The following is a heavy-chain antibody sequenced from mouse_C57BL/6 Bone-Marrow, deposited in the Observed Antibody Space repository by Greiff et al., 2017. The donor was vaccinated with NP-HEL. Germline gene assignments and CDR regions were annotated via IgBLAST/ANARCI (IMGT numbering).Heavy chain of an antibody. CDR1: GYSITSDY. CDR3: ARGRWLLPYYIDY. Sequence: EVKLVESGPGLAKPSQTLSLTCSVSGYSITSDYWNWIRQFPGHKLEYMGYISYSGSTYYNPSLKSRISITRDTSKNQYYFQLNSVLTADTATYDYARGRWLLPYYIDYWGQGTTPTVSA. D-gene: IGHD2-3*01. CDR2: ISYSGST. J-gene: IGHJ2*01. V-gene: IGHV3-8*01.